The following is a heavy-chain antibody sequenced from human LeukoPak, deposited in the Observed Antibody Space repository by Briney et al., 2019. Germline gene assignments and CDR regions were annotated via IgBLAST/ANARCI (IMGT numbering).Heavy chain of an antibody. D-gene: IGHD3-10*01. CDR3: ARQGGMVRGVIKPTLFDY. Sequence: PSETLSLTCTVSGDSVRGYYWSWIRQPAGKGLEWIGRFYTSGSTNYNPSLKSRVTMSVDTSKNQFSLKLRSVTAADTAVYYCARQGGMVRGVIKPTLFDYWGQGTLVTVSS. CDR2: FYTSGST. CDR1: GDSVRGYY. V-gene: IGHV4-4*07. J-gene: IGHJ4*02.